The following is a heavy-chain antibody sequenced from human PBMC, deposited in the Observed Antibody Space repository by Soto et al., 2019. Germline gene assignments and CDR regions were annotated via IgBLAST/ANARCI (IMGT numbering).Heavy chain of an antibody. CDR2: ISYDGSNK. D-gene: IGHD2-15*01. V-gene: IGHV3-30*18. CDR3: AKDLDVVVVVSATRGLDV. J-gene: IGHJ6*02. CDR1: GFTFNNYG. Sequence: SLRLSCAASGFTFNNYGMHWVRQAPGKGLEWVAGISYDGSNKYYVDSVKGRFTVSRDNSKNTVSLEMISLRAEDTAVYYCAKDLDVVVVVSATRGLDVWGQGTTVTVSS.